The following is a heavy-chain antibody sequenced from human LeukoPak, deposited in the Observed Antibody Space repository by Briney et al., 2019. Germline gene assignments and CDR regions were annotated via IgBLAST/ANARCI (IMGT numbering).Heavy chain of an antibody. CDR3: AKSITMVRGVIILEDAFDI. CDR2: ISYDGSNK. CDR1: GFAFSSYG. V-gene: IGHV3-30*18. Sequence: GGSLRLSCAASGFAFSSYGMHWVRQAPGKGLEWVAVISYDGSNKYYADSVKGRFTISRDNSKNTLYLQMNSLRAEDTAVYYCAKSITMVRGVIILEDAFDIWGQGTMVTVSS. J-gene: IGHJ3*02. D-gene: IGHD3-10*01.